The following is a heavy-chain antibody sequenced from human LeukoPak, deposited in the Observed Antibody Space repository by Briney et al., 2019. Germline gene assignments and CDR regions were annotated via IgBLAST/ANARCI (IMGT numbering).Heavy chain of an antibody. CDR3: ARGVLLQGRGAFDI. J-gene: IGHJ3*02. CDR1: GYTFDVYY. CDR2: LIPSSGGT. Sequence: ASVKVSCKASGYTFDVYYIHWLRQAPGQGLEWMGWLIPSSGGTNYAQNFQDRVTMTRDTAISTAYMELSSLTYDDTAVYYCARGVLLQGRGAFDIWGQGAMVTVSS. V-gene: IGHV1-2*02. D-gene: IGHD2-15*01.